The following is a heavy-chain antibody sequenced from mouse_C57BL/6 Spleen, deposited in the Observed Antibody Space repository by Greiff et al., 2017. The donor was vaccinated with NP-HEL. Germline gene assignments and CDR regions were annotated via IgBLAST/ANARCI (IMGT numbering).Heavy chain of an antibody. D-gene: IGHD2-4*01. CDR3: ARGVYYDYEDGTWFAY. J-gene: IGHJ3*01. Sequence: QVQLQQPGAELVKPGASVKMSCKASGYTFTSYWITWVKQRPGQGLEWIGDIYPGSGSTNYNEKFKSKATLTVDTSSSTAYMQLSSRTSEDSAVYYCARGVYYDYEDGTWFAYWGQGTLVTVSA. CDR2: IYPGSGST. CDR1: GYTFTSYW. V-gene: IGHV1-55*01.